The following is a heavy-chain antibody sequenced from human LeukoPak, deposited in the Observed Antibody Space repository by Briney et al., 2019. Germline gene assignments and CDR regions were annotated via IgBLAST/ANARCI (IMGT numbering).Heavy chain of an antibody. V-gene: IGHV3-30*03. CDR2: ISYDGSNK. D-gene: IGHD6-19*01. CDR1: GFTFSSYG. CDR3: ARVIQSSGWLIYYYYYMDV. J-gene: IGHJ6*03. Sequence: GGSLRLSCAASGFTFSSYGMRWVRQAPGKGLEWVAVISYDGSNKYYADSVKGRFTISRDNSKNTLYLQMNSLRAEDTAVYYCARVIQSSGWLIYYYYYMDVWGKGTTVTISS.